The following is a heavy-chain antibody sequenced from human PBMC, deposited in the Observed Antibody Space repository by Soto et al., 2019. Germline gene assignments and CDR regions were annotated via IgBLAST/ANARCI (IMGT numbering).Heavy chain of an antibody. V-gene: IGHV3-23*01. J-gene: IGHJ4*02. CDR1: GFTFTTYA. CDR3: AKDWYEDY. CDR2: INTAGTT. D-gene: IGHD6-13*01. Sequence: EVQLLESGGDFVQPGGSLRLSCAASGFTFTTYAMTWVRQAPGKGLEWVSAINTAGTTYYADSVKGRFTISRDNAKNTLYLQMNGLRAEHTAVYYCAKDWYEDYWGQGTLVTVSS.